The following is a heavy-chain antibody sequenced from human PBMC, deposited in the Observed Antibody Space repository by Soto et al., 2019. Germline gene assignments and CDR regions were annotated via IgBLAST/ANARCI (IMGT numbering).Heavy chain of an antibody. CDR1: GYSFTSYW. CDR2: IYPGDSDT. D-gene: IGHD6-19*01. V-gene: IGHV5-51*01. Sequence: PGESLKISCKGSGYSFTSYWIGWVRQMPGKGLEWMGIIYPGDSDTRYSPSFQGQVTISADKSISTAYLQWSSLKASDTAMYYCARKQAIAVAGTNYYYGMDVWGQGTTVTVSS. J-gene: IGHJ6*02. CDR3: ARKQAIAVAGTNYYYGMDV.